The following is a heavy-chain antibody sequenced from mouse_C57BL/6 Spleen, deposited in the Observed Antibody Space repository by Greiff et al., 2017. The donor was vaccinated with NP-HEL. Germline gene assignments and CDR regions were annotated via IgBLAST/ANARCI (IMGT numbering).Heavy chain of an antibody. D-gene: IGHD2-12*01. CDR3: ARHGPTIVAWFAY. CDR1: GFTFSSYG. Sequence: VQGVESGGDLVKPGGSLKLSCAASGFTFSSYGMSWVRQTPDKRLEWVATISSGGSYTYYPDSVKGRFTISRDNAKNTLYLQMSSLKSEDTAMYYCARHGPTIVAWFAYWGQGTLVTVSA. J-gene: IGHJ3*01. CDR2: ISSGGSYT. V-gene: IGHV5-6*01.